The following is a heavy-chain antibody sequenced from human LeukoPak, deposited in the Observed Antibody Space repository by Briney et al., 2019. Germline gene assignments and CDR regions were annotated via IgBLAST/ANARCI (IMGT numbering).Heavy chain of an antibody. CDR3: ARRGHGYGSPFDY. CDR2: IKQDGSEK. D-gene: IGHD5-18*01. CDR1: GFTFSSYW. V-gene: IGHV3-7*01. Sequence: GGSLRLSCAASGFTFSSYWMSWVRQAPGKGLEWVANIKQDGSEKYYVDSVKGRFTISSDNAKNSLYLQMSSLRAEDTAVYYCARRGHGYGSPFDYWGQGTLVTVSS. J-gene: IGHJ4*02.